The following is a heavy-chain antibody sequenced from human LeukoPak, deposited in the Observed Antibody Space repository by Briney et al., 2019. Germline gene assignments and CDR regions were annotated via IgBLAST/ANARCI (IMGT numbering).Heavy chain of an antibody. CDR3: ASMVGLWFGELSCFDP. V-gene: IGHV4-59*01. Sequence: SETLSLTCTVSGGSISSYYWSWIRQPPGKGLEWIGYIYYSGSTNYNPSLKSRVTISVDTSKNQFSLKLSSVTAADTAVYYCASMVGLWFGELSCFDPWGQGTLVTVSS. J-gene: IGHJ5*02. CDR1: GGSISSYY. D-gene: IGHD3-10*01. CDR2: IYYSGST.